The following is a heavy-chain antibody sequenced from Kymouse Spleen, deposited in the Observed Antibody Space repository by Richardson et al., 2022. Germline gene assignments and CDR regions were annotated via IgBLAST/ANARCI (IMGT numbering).Heavy chain of an antibody. CDR3: ARDGAMVRGVRVDY. CDR1: GFTFSSYG. D-gene: IGHD3-10*01. Sequence: QVQLVESGGGVVQPGRSLRLSCAASGFTFSSYGMHWVRQAPGKGLEWVAVIWYDGSNKYYADSVKGRFTISRDNSKNTLYLQMNSLRAEDTAVYYCARDGAMVRGVRVDYWGQGTLVTVSS. J-gene: IGHJ4*02. CDR2: IWYDGSNK. V-gene: IGHV3-33*01.